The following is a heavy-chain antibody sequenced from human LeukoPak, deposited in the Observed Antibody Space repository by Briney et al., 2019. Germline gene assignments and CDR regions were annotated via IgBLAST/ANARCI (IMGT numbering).Heavy chain of an antibody. Sequence: PGGSLRLSCAASGFTFSSYAMSWVRQAPGKGLEWVSAISGSGGSTYYADSVKGRFTISRDNSKNTLYLQMNSLRAEDTAVYYCAKVIVAATGLYYFDYWGQGTLVTVSS. CDR3: AKVIVAATGLYYFDY. CDR1: GFTFSSYA. J-gene: IGHJ4*02. V-gene: IGHV3-23*01. D-gene: IGHD6-13*01. CDR2: ISGSGGST.